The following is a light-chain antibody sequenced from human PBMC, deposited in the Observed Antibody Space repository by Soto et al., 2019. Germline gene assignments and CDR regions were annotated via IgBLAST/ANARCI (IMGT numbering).Light chain of an antibody. CDR3: GTWDGSPNTVV. CDR1: NSNIGTNY. J-gene: IGLJ3*02. CDR2: EDN. V-gene: IGLV1-51*01. Sequence: QPVLTQTPSVSAAPGQKVTISCSGSNSNIGTNYVSWYQQLPGTAPKLLIYEDNKRPSGIPDRSAGSKSGTSSTLAITGLQTGDEAVYYCGTWDGSPNTVVFGGGTKVTVL.